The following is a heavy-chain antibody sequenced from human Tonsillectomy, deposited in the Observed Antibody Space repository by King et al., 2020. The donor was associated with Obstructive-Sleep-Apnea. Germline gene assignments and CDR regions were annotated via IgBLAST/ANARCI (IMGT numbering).Heavy chain of an antibody. CDR2: ISWDVGST. Sequence: VQLVESGGVVVQPGGSLRLSCSASGFTFDDYTIHWVRQAPGKGLEWVSLISWDVGSTCYADSVKGRFTIYRDNSKNSLDLQMNSLRTEDTALYYCARQADRYYFDYRGQGTLVTVSS. J-gene: IGHJ4*02. CDR3: ARQADRYYFDY. D-gene: IGHD6-25*01. CDR1: GFTFDDYT. V-gene: IGHV3-43*01.